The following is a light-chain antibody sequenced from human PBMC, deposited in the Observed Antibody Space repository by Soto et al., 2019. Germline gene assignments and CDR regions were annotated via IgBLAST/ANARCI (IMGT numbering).Light chain of an antibody. CDR1: QSVSSN. Sequence: TQSPATLSVSPGERATLSCRASQSVSSNFLAWYQQKPGQAPRLLIHGVSTRATGIPARFSGSGSGTEFTLTISSLQSEDFAVYYCQQYNNWPSWTFGQGTKVDIK. V-gene: IGKV3-15*01. J-gene: IGKJ1*01. CDR2: GVS. CDR3: QQYNNWPSWT.